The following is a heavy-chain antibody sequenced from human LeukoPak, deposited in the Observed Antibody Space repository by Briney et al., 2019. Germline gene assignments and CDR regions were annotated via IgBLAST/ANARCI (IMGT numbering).Heavy chain of an antibody. D-gene: IGHD2-21*02. CDR3: ARHGSLCGGDCYLGY. CDR2: FYYSGST. V-gene: IGHV4-39*01. CDR1: GGSISSSSYY. J-gene: IGHJ4*02. Sequence: SETLSLTCTVSGGSISSSSYYWGWVRQPPGKGLGWIGSFYYSGSTYHNPSLKSRVTISVDTSKNQFSLKLSSVTAADTAVYYCARHGSLCGGDCYLGYWGQGTLVTVSS.